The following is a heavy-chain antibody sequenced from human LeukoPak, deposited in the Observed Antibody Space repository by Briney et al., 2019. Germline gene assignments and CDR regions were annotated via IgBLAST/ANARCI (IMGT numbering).Heavy chain of an antibody. V-gene: IGHV4-34*01. J-gene: IGHJ4*02. D-gene: IGHD1-26*01. Sequence: PSETLSLTCAVYGGSFSGHYWSWIRQPPGKGLEWIGEINHSGSTNYNPSLKSRVTISVDTSKNQFSLKLSSVTAADTAVYYCARDGRPYFDYWGLGTLVIVSS. CDR2: INHSGST. CDR1: GGSFSGHY. CDR3: ARDGRPYFDY.